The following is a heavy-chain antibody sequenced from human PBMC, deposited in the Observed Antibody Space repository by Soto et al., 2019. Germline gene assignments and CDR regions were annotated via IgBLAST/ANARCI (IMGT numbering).Heavy chain of an antibody. CDR3: ARGGSIGYCSSTSCYAHYYYYMDV. D-gene: IGHD2-2*01. V-gene: IGHV4-34*01. CDR2: INHSGST. CDR1: GGSFSGYY. Sequence: SETLSLTCAVYGGSFSGYYWSWIRQPPGKGLEWIGEINHSGSTNYNPSLKSRVTISVDTSKNQFSLKLSSVTAADTAVCYCARGGSIGYCSSTSCYAHYYYYMDVWGKGTTVTVSS. J-gene: IGHJ6*03.